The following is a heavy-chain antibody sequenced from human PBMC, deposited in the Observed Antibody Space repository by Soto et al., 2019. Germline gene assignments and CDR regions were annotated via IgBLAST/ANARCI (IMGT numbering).Heavy chain of an antibody. D-gene: IGHD1-26*01. V-gene: IGHV1-69*06. Sequence: SVKVSCKASGGTFGSYAISWVRQAPGQGLEWMGGIIPIFGTANYAQKFQGRVTITADKSTSTAYMELSSLRSEDTAVYYCARDDGSSMSFGPWGQGTLVTVSS. CDR1: GGTFGSYA. CDR3: ARDDGSSMSFGP. CDR2: IIPIFGTA. J-gene: IGHJ5*02.